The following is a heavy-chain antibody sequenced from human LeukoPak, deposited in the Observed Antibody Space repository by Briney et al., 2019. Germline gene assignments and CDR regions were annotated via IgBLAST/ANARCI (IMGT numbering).Heavy chain of an antibody. CDR2: INAGYDST. V-gene: IGHV1-3*01. Sequence: GASVKVSCKASGYTFATYAIHWVRQAPGQRLEWMGWINAGYDSTKYSQKFQGRVTITRDTSATTAYMELSSLRSEDTAVYYCAGSYCSATDCYSWFDPWGQGTLVTVSS. CDR3: AGSYCSATDCYSWFDP. D-gene: IGHD2-2*02. J-gene: IGHJ5*02. CDR1: GYTFATYA.